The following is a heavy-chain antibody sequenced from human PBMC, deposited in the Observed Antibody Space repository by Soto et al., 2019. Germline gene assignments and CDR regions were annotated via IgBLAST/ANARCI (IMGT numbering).Heavy chain of an antibody. CDR2: INRDGSST. CDR3: ARDLRYCSGGTCYLYYYGMDV. J-gene: IGHJ6*02. D-gene: IGHD2-15*01. Sequence: EVQLVESGGGLIQPGTSLRLSCAASGFTFSNFWMHWVRQAPGKGLVWVARINRDGSSTSYADSVKGRFNISRDNAKNTLYVQMNRLRAEDTAVYYCARDLRYCSGGTCYLYYYGMDVWGPGTTVTVSS. CDR1: GFTFSNFW. V-gene: IGHV3-74*01.